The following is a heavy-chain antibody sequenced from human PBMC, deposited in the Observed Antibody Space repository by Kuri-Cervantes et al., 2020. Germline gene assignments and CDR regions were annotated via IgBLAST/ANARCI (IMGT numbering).Heavy chain of an antibody. V-gene: IGHV4-59*08. CDR2: IYYSGST. J-gene: IGHJ4*02. Sequence: ESLKISCAASGFSFSSYGMSWVRQAPGKGLEWIGYIYYSGSTYYNPSLKSRVTISVDTSKNQFSLKLSSVTAADTAVYYCASTNIVGGDYWGQGTLVTVSS. D-gene: IGHD1-26*01. CDR3: ASTNIVGGDY. CDR1: GFSFSSYG.